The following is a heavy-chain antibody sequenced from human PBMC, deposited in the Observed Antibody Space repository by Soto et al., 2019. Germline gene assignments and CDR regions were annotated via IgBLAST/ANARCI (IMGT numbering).Heavy chain of an antibody. CDR2: INAGNGNT. Sequence: ASVKVSCKASGYTFTSYAMYWVRQAPGQRLEWMGWINAGNGNTKYSQKFQGRVTITRDTSASTAYMELSSLRSEDTAVYYCARDLAEWELPDYWGQGTLVTVSS. D-gene: IGHD1-26*01. CDR1: GYTFTSYA. J-gene: IGHJ4*02. CDR3: ARDLAEWELPDY. V-gene: IGHV1-3*01.